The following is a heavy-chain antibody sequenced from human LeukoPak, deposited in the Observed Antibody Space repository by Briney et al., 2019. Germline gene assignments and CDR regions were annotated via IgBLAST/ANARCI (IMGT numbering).Heavy chain of an antibody. V-gene: IGHV3-30*18. CDR1: GFTFSSYG. CDR3: AKIRVIFNWNYAYYFDY. Sequence: GGSLRLSCAASGFTFSSYGMHWVRQAPGKGLEWVAVISYDGSDKYYADTVKGRFTISRDNSKNTLYLQMNSLRAEDTAVYYCAKIRVIFNWNYAYYFDYWGQGSLVTVSS. CDR2: ISYDGSDK. J-gene: IGHJ4*02. D-gene: IGHD1-7*01.